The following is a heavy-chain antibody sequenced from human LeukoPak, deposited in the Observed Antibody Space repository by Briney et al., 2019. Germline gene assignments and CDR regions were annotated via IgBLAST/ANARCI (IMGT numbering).Heavy chain of an antibody. Sequence: SVKVSCQASGGTFRSYAISRVRQAPGQGLEWMGGIIPIFGTADYAQKFQGRVTSTPDESTSTAYMKLSSLGSEGTAVYYCGGVPRKNWRSYYFDYRGQGTLVTV. CDR2: IIPIFGTA. D-gene: IGHD6-6*01. CDR1: GGTFRSYA. J-gene: IGHJ4*02. CDR3: GGVPRKNWRSYYFDY. V-gene: IGHV1-69*13.